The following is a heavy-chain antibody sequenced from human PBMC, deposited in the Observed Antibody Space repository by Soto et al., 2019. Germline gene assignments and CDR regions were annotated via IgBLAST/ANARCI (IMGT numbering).Heavy chain of an antibody. Sequence: SETLSLTCTVSGGSISSSSYYWGWIRQPPGKGLEWIGSIYYSGSTYYNPSLKSRVTISVDTSKNQFSLKLSSVTAADTAVYYCASXLRFSGDGSYYYYGMDVWGQGTTVTVSS. CDR2: IYYSGST. CDR1: GGSISSSSYY. V-gene: IGHV4-39*01. J-gene: IGHJ6*02. CDR3: ASXLRFSGDGSYYYYGMDV. D-gene: IGHD3-3*01.